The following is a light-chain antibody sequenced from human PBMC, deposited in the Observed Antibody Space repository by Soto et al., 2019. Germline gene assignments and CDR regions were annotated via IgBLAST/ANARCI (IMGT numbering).Light chain of an antibody. CDR3: CSYAGSYLYV. CDR2: DVS. J-gene: IGLJ1*01. CDR1: SSDIGGYNY. V-gene: IGLV2-11*01. Sequence: SALTQPRSVSGSPGQSVTISCTGTSSDIGGYNYVSWYQQNPGRAPKLVIYDVSYRPSGVPDRFSGSKSGNTASLTISGLQAEDEADYSCCSYAGSYLYVFGSGTKVTVL.